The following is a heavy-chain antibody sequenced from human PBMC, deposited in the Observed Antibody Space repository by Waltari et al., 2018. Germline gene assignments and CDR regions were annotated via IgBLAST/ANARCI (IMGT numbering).Heavy chain of an antibody. J-gene: IGHJ4*02. Sequence: EVHLLASGGGLIQPGGSLRLSCAASGFTFSTYAITWVRQAPGKGLGWSAGIGFTGGAYYAESVKGRFTISRDNSKDTVYLQMNSLRAEDTAEYFCANLQYGSGTRYSSADHWGQGTLVTVSS. CDR1: GFTFSTYA. CDR3: ANLQYGSGTRYSSADH. V-gene: IGHV3-23*01. CDR2: IGFTGGA. D-gene: IGHD3-10*01.